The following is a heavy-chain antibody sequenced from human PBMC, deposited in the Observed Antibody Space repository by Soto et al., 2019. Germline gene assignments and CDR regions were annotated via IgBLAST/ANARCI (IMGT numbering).Heavy chain of an antibody. CDR2: IYSGGST. V-gene: IGHV3-53*01. CDR1: GFTVSSNY. D-gene: IGHD3-10*01. CDR3: ARSVDYGSGSYHYYYYYGMDV. Sequence: GGSLRLSCAASGFTVSSNYMSWVRQAPGKGLEWVSVIYSGGSTYYADSVKGRFTISRDNSKNTLYLQMNSLRAEDTAVYYCARSVDYGSGSYHYYYYYGMDVWGQGTTVTVSS. J-gene: IGHJ6*02.